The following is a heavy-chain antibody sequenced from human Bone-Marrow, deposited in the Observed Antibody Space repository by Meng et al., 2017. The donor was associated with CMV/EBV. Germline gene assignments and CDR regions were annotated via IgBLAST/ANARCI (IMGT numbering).Heavy chain of an antibody. CDR1: GFTFNSHS. CDR3: VRDPSATTGGMDV. V-gene: IGHV3-21*01. J-gene: IGHJ6*02. Sequence: GESLKISCAASGFTFNSHSMNWVRQAPGRGLEWVSSISMSSDYKYYADSVKGRFTISRDNAKNSLYLQNSSLRAEDTAVYYCVRDPSATTGGMDVWGQGTTVTVSS. CDR2: ISMSSDYK. D-gene: IGHD1-7*01.